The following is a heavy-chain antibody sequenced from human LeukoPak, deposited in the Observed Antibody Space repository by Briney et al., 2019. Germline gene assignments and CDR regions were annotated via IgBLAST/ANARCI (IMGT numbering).Heavy chain of an antibody. CDR2: INHSGST. V-gene: IGHV4-34*01. D-gene: IGHD2-15*01. J-gene: IGHJ5*02. CDR3: AARGLLRKPNWFDP. CDR1: GGSFSGYY. Sequence: PSETLSLTCAVYGGSFSGYYWSWIRQPPGKGLEWIGEINHSGSTNYNPSLKSRVTISVDTSKNQFSLKLSSVTAADTAVYYCAARGLLRKPNWFDPWGQGTPVTVSS.